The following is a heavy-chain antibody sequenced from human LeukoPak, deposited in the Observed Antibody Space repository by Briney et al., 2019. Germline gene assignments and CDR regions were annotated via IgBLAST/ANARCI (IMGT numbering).Heavy chain of an antibody. Sequence: ASVKVSCKASGYMFAVFGITWVRHAPGQGLEWMGSIRVHNGDTNYAQKFQGRLTMTTDTSATTAYMELRSLKSGDTAVYYCARDRYDVGVAFDFWGQGTMVTVSS. V-gene: IGHV1-18*01. CDR1: GYMFAVFG. D-gene: IGHD3-9*01. CDR2: IRVHNGDT. J-gene: IGHJ3*01. CDR3: ARDRYDVGVAFDF.